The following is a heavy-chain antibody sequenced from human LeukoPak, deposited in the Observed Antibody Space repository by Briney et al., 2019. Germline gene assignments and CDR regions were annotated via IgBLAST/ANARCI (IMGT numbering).Heavy chain of an antibody. J-gene: IGHJ4*02. CDR1: GDSVSSNSAA. Sequence: SQTLSLTCAISGDSVSSNSAAWNWIRQSPSRGLEWLGRTYYRSKWYNDYAVSVKSRITINPDTSKNQFSLQLNSVTPEDTAVYYCARRRPKSPYDYVWGSYRSFDYWGQGTLVTVSS. V-gene: IGHV6-1*01. CDR3: ARRRPKSPYDYVWGSYRSFDY. CDR2: TYYRSKWYN. D-gene: IGHD3-16*02.